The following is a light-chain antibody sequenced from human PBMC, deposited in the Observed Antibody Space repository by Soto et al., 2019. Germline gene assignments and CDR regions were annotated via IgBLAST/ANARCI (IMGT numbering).Light chain of an antibody. CDR1: QSVSAW. Sequence: DIQVTQNPSTLSASVGDRVTITCRASQSVSAWFAWYQQKPGKAPKFLMYDVSTLESGVPLRFSGSGSGTEFTLTINSLQPDDFATYYCQHYNSYSEAFGQGTIV. CDR2: DVS. CDR3: QHYNSYSEA. V-gene: IGKV1-5*01. J-gene: IGKJ1*01.